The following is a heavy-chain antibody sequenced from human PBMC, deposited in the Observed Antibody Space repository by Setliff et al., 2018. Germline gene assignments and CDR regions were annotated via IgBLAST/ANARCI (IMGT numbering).Heavy chain of an antibody. CDR1: GDPFTDYY. CDR2: ISHSGST. D-gene: IGHD3-3*01. J-gene: IGHJ4*01. CDR3: RYWSGYYNNDF. V-gene: IGHV4-34*01. Sequence: SETLSLTCAVYGDPFTDYYWSWLRQPPGKGLEWIGEISHSGSTNYSPSLKSRVTISLDASTNQFSLKLRSVSAADTAVYYCRYWSGYYNNDFWGHGTLVTVSS.